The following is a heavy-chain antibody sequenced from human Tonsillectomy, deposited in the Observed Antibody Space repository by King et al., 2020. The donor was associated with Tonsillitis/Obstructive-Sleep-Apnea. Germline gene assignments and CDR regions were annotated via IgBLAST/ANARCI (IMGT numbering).Heavy chain of an antibody. CDR3: ARDPEPYGNYFFDY. V-gene: IGHV3-33*01. CDR1: GFRFNDFG. J-gene: IGHJ4*02. D-gene: IGHD4-23*01. Sequence: QLVQSGGGVVQPGRSLRLSCAASGFRFNDFGMHLVRQAPGKGLEWVAFTWYDGSSDYYSDAVRGRFTISSDNSKNTLYLQLNTLRVEDTAVYFCARDPEPYGNYFFDYWGQGTLVTVSS. CDR2: TWYDGSSD.